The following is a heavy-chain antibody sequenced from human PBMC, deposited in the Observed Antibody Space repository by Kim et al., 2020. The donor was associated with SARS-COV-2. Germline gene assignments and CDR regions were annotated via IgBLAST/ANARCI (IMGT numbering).Heavy chain of an antibody. CDR1: GYTFTSYG. CDR2: ISAYNGNT. CDR3: ARDMVENYDFWSGIDY. J-gene: IGHJ4*02. D-gene: IGHD3-3*01. V-gene: IGHV1-18*01. Sequence: ASVKVSCKASGYTFTSYGISWVRQAPGQGLEWMGWISAYNGNTNYAQKLQGRVTMTTDTSTSTAYMELRSLRSDDTAVYYCARDMVENYDFWSGIDYWGQGTLVTVSS.